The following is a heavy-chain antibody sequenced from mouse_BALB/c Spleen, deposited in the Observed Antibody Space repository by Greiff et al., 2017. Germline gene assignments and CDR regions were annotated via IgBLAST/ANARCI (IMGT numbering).Heavy chain of an antibody. Sequence: EVQLVESGGGLVQPGGSRKLSCAASGFTFSSFGMHWVRQAPEKGLEWVAYISSGSSTIYYADTVKGRFTISRDNPKNTLFLQMTSLRSEDTAMYYCASITTGGAMDYWGQGTSVTVSS. J-gene: IGHJ4*01. V-gene: IGHV5-17*02. CDR3: ASITTGGAMDY. D-gene: IGHD2-4*01. CDR1: GFTFSSFG. CDR2: ISSGSSTI.